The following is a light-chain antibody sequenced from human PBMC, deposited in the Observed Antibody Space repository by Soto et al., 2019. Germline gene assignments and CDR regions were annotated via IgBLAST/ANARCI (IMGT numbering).Light chain of an antibody. J-gene: IGKJ5*01. V-gene: IGKV3-11*01. CDR2: DAS. CDR3: QQRNSWPIT. CDR1: QGISSY. Sequence: TQSPSSLSASTGARVTITCRASQGISSYLAWYQQKPGQAPRLLIYDASNRATGIPARFTGSGSGTDGTITISRLEPEDCEVYYGQQRNSWPITFGQGTRLEI.